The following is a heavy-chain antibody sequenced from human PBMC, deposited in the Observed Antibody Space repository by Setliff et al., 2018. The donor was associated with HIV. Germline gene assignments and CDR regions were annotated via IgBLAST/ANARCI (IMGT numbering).Heavy chain of an antibody. CDR2: IYTSGSA. Sequence: TLSLTCTVSGGSINSGSYYWSWIRQPAGKGLEWIGHIYTSGSANYNPSLKSRVTISVDTSKTQFSLRLNSLTATDTALYYCARASVGATGLYAFDIWGQGTVVTVSS. CDR3: ARASVGATGLYAFDI. J-gene: IGHJ3*02. D-gene: IGHD1-26*01. CDR1: GGSINSGSYY. V-gene: IGHV4-61*09.